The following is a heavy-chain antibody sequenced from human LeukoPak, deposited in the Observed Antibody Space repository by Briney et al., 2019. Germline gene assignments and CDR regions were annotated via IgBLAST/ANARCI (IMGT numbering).Heavy chain of an antibody. CDR1: GGSTSRSSYH. CDR2: ISYIGST. V-gene: IGHV4-39*01. D-gene: IGHD3-22*01. J-gene: IGHJ4*02. Sequence: SGTPSLTCTVSGGSTSRSSYHRGWIRPPPRKGPGWVGSISYIGSTYYNPSLKSPVTISVDTSNNQFSLKLSSVTAADTAVYYCARPHDSEGLYFNDWGQGTLVTVSS. CDR3: ARPHDSEGLYFND.